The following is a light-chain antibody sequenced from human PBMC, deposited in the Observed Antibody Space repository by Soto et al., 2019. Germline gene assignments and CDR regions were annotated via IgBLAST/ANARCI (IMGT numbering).Light chain of an antibody. CDR3: QQYNNWPRAT. J-gene: IGKJ4*01. V-gene: IGKV3-15*01. CDR1: QSVSSSY. Sequence: EIVLTQSPGTLSLSPGERATLACRASQSVSSSYLAWYQQKPGQAPRLLVFRTSTRATGFPARFSGSGSGTEFNLTISSLQSEDFAIYYCQQYNNWPRATFGGGAKVDIK. CDR2: RTS.